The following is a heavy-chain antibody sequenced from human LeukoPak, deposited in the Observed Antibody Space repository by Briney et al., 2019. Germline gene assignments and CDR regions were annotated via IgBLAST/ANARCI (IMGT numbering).Heavy chain of an antibody. V-gene: IGHV1-69*13. CDR2: IIPIFGTA. Sequence: ASVKVSCKASGGTFSSYAISWVRQAPGQGLEWMEGIIPIFGTANYAQKFQGRVTITADESTSTAYMELSSLRSEDTAVYYCARAPYSSGWYGGWFDPWGQGTLVTVSS. CDR3: ARAPYSSGWYGGWFDP. CDR1: GGTFSSYA. J-gene: IGHJ5*02. D-gene: IGHD6-19*01.